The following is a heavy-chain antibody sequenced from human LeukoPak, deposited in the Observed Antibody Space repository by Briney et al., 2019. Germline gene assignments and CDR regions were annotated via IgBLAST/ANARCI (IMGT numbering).Heavy chain of an antibody. D-gene: IGHD3-22*01. V-gene: IGHV3-11*04. CDR1: GFTFSDYY. J-gene: IGHJ4*02. CDR3: ARANYYDSSGYYPY. CDR2: ISSSGSTI. Sequence: PGGSLRLSCAASGFTFSDYYMSWIRQAPGKGLEWVSYISSSGSTIYYADSVKGRFTISRDNAKNSLYLQMSSLRAEDTAVYYCARANYYDSSGYYPYWGQGTLVTVSS.